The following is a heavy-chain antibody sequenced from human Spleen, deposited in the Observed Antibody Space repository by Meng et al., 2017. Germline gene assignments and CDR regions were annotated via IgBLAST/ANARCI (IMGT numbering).Heavy chain of an antibody. J-gene: IGHJ4*02. CDR3: AKVQVDIVVVVAATSVGY. CDR1: GFTFSSYA. D-gene: IGHD2-15*01. Sequence: GGSLRLSCAASGFTFSSYAMSWVRQAPGKGLEWVSAISGSGGSTYYADSVKGRFTISRDNSKNTLYLQMNSLRAEDTAVYYCAKVQVDIVVVVAATSVGYWGQGTLVTVSS. V-gene: IGHV3-23*01. CDR2: ISGSGGST.